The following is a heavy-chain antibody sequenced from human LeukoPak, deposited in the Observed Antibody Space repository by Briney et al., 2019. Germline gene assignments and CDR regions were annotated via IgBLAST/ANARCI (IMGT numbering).Heavy chain of an antibody. Sequence: ASVKVSCKASGYTFTDYYIHWVRQAPGQGLEWLGWINPNSGDTNYAQKFQGRVTMTRDTSISTAYMELSRLRSDDTAVYYCASGIAVALCFSYWGQGTLVTVSS. CDR3: ASGIAVALCFSY. D-gene: IGHD6-19*01. V-gene: IGHV1-2*02. CDR2: INPNSGDT. J-gene: IGHJ4*02. CDR1: GYTFTDYY.